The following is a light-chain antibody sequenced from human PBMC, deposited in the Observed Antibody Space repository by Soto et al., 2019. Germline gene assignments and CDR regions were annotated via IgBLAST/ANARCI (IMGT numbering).Light chain of an antibody. CDR1: SSDVGGYNY. CDR3: CSYAGSYCWV. V-gene: IGLV2-11*01. CDR2: DVS. Sequence: QSALTQPRSVSGSPGGSVTISCTGTSSDVGGYNYVSWYQQHPGKAPKLMIYDVSNRPSGVPDRFSGSKSGNTASLTISGLQAEDEADYYCCSYAGSYCWVFGGGTKLTVL. J-gene: IGLJ3*02.